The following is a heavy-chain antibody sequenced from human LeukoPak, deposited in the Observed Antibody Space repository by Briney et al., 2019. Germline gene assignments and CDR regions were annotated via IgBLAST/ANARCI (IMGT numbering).Heavy chain of an antibody. V-gene: IGHV3-53*01. J-gene: IGHJ6*02. CDR3: ARDLSSGYGMDV. D-gene: IGHD6-19*01. Sequence: GGSLRLSCAASGFTVSSNYMSWVRQAPGKGLECVSVIYSGGSTYYTDSVKGRFTISRDNSKNTLYLQMNSLRAEDTALYYCARDLSSGYGMDVWGQGTTVTVSS. CDR2: IYSGGST. CDR1: GFTVSSNY.